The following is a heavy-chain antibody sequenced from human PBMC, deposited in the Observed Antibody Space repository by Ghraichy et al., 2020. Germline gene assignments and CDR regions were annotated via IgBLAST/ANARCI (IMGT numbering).Heavy chain of an antibody. J-gene: IGHJ4*02. Sequence: SETLSLTCAVYGGSFSGYYWSWIRQPPGKGLEWIGEINHSGSTNYNPSLKSRVTISVDTSKNQFSLKLSSVTAADTAVYYCARGMNSGWSFDYWGQGTLVTVSS. CDR3: ARGMNSGWSFDY. D-gene: IGHD6-19*01. CDR2: INHSGST. V-gene: IGHV4-34*01. CDR1: GGSFSGYY.